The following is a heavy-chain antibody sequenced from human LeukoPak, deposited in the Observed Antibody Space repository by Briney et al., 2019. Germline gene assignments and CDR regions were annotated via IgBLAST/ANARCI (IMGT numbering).Heavy chain of an antibody. CDR3: ATPHYYDSSGQINP. CDR1: GYGFTNYW. D-gene: IGHD3-22*01. CDR2: INPGDSDT. Sequence: GESLKISCKGSGYGFTNYWIGWVRQMPGKGLEWMGIINPGDSDTRYNPSFQGQVTISADKSIKTAYLQWSSLRASDTAMYYCATPHYYDSSGQINPWGQGTLVTASS. J-gene: IGHJ5*02. V-gene: IGHV5-51*01.